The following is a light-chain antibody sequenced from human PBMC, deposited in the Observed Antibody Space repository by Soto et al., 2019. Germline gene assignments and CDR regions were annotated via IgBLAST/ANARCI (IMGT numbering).Light chain of an antibody. CDR3: QQFNSFPRT. CDR2: VAS. J-gene: IGKJ1*01. CDR1: QGISNY. V-gene: IGKV1-9*01. Sequence: DIQLTQSPSFLSASEGDRVTVTCRASQGISNYLAWYQRKPGKAPKLLINVASTLQSGVPSRFSGSGSGTEFTLPISSPQTEDSATYYCQQFNSFPRTVGQGTKVDIK.